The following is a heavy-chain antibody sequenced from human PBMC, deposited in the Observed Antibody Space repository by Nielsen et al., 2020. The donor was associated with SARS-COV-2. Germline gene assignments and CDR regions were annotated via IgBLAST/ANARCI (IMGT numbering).Heavy chain of an antibody. Sequence: GESLKISCAASGFTFSDYYMTWIRQAPGQGLEWVSYISSGSSYTNYADSVKGRFTISRDNAKNSLYLQMNSLRAEDTAVYYCARDSQWLVTGYYYYGMDVWGQGTTVTVSS. V-gene: IGHV3-11*05. D-gene: IGHD6-19*01. CDR2: ISSGSSYT. CDR1: GFTFSDYY. J-gene: IGHJ6*02. CDR3: ARDSQWLVTGYYYYGMDV.